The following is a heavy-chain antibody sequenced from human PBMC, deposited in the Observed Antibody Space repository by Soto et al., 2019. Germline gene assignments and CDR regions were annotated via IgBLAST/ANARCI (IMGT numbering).Heavy chain of an antibody. V-gene: IGHV1-46*01. CDR2: INPSGGST. Sequence: GASVKVSFKASGYTFTSYYMHWLRQAPGQGLEWMGIINPSGGSTSYAQKFQGRVTMTRDTSTSTAYMELSSLRSEDTAVYYCARDVGDVTAYNWFDPWGQGTLVTVSS. CDR1: GYTFTSYY. D-gene: IGHD2-21*02. J-gene: IGHJ5*02. CDR3: ARDVGDVTAYNWFDP.